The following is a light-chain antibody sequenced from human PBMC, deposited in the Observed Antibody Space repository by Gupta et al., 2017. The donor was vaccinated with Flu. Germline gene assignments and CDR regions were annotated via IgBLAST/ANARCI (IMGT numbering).Light chain of an antibody. CDR2: DAS. V-gene: IGKV1-33*01. CDR1: PGIRNY. CDR3: HQYDTLPLT. Sequence: QMTPFPSSLSASVADSVTITCQASPGIRNYFNWYQQKPGKAPKLLIYDASNWETRVPSRSSGRGSRTDFTFTISRLMITAFPTHYSHQYDTLPLTFGGGTKVEIK. J-gene: IGKJ4*01.